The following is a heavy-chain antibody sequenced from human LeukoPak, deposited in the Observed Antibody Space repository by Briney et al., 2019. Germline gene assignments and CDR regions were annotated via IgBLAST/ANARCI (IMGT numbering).Heavy chain of an antibody. CDR1: GFTFSSYE. D-gene: IGHD3-10*01. J-gene: IGHJ4*02. Sequence: GGSLRLSCAASGFTFSSYEMNWVRQASGKGLEWVSYISSSGSTIYYADSVKGRFTISRDNAKNSLYLQMSSLKASDTAMYYCARQRGGRFGELSDYFDYWGQGTLVTVSS. CDR2: ISSSGSTI. CDR3: ARQRGGRFGELSDYFDY. V-gene: IGHV3-48*03.